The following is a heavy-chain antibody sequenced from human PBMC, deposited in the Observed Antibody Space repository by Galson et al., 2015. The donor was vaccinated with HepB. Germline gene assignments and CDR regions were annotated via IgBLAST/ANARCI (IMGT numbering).Heavy chain of an antibody. CDR3: ARAQGDSYYDFWSGFGAFDI. CDR1: GGSISSYY. CDR2: IYYSGST. Sequence: ETLSLTCTVSGGSISSYYWSWIRQPPGKGLEWIGYIYYSGSTNYNPSLKSRVTISVDTSKNQFSLKLSSVTAADTAVYYCARAQGDSYYDFWSGFGAFDIWGQGTMVTVSS. D-gene: IGHD3-3*01. J-gene: IGHJ3*02. V-gene: IGHV4-59*01.